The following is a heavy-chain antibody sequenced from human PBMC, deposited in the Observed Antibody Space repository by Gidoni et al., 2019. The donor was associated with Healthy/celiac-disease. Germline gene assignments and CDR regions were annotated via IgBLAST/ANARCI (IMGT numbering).Heavy chain of an antibody. CDR2: ISYDGSNK. CDR3: ARGVQLLFNYYYYGMDV. CDR1: GFTVSRYA. D-gene: IGHD5-18*01. J-gene: IGHJ6*04. Sequence: QVQLVESGGGGVQAGRSLRLSWAASGFTVSRYAMHWGRQAPGKGQGWVAVISYDGSNKYYADSVKGRFTISRDNSKNTLYLQMNSLRAEDTAVYYCARGVQLLFNYYYYGMDVWGKGTTVTVSS. V-gene: IGHV3-30-3*02.